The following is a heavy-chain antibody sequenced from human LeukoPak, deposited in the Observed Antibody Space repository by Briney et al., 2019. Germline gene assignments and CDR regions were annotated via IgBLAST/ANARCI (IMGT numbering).Heavy chain of an antibody. V-gene: IGHV3-49*03. CDR1: GFTFGDYA. Sequence: GGSLRLSCTASGFTFGDYAMSWFRQAPGKGLEWVGSIRSKVFGGTTEYAASVKGRFTISRDDSESIAYLQMNSLKTEDTAVYYCTRDGSGSYVFDYWGQGTLVTVSS. J-gene: IGHJ4*02. CDR2: IRSKVFGGTT. CDR3: TRDGSGSYVFDY. D-gene: IGHD3-10*01.